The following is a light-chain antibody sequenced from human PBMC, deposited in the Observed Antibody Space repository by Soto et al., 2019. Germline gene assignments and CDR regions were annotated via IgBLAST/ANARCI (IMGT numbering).Light chain of an antibody. CDR2: DVS. V-gene: IGKV3-11*01. CDR3: HQRYNWPRVT. J-gene: IGKJ5*01. Sequence: EIVLTQSPATLSLSPGERVTLSCRASQSVSNSLAWYQQKPGQPPRLLIYDVSNRATGIPARFSGSGSGTDFTLTITSLEPEDFAVYFCHQRYNWPRVTFGPGTRLEIK. CDR1: QSVSNS.